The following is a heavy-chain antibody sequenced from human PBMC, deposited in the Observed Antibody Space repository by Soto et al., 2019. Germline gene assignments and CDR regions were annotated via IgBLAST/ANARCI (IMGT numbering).Heavy chain of an antibody. V-gene: IGHV1-18*04. Sequence: QVQLVQSGAEVKRPGASVKVSCKASGYTFTKYDISWVRQAPGQGLEWLGLISPNSGRPSYAQKFEGRVTMTTDTSTTTAYLELRSLRSGDTAVYYCASTKYDSSAYYYWYLGLWGRGTLVTVSS. CDR3: ASTKYDSSAYYYWYLGL. CDR2: ISPNSGRP. D-gene: IGHD3-22*01. J-gene: IGHJ2*01. CDR1: GYTFTKYD.